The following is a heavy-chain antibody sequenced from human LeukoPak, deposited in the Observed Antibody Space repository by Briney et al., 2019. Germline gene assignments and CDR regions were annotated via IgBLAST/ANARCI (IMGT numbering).Heavy chain of an antibody. J-gene: IGHJ6*02. CDR2: ISWNSGSI. V-gene: IGHV3-9*01. CDR1: GFTFDDYA. D-gene: IGHD6-19*01. Sequence: PGGSLRLSCAASGFTFDDYAMHWVRQAPGKGLEWVSGISWNSGSIGYADSVKGRFTISRDNAKNSLYLQMNSLRAEDTALYYCAKDIGVGSSGFYYYGMDVWGQGTTVTVSS. CDR3: AKDIGVGSSGFYYYGMDV.